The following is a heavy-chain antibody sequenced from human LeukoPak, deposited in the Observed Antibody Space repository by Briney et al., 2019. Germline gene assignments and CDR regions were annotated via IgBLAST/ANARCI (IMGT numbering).Heavy chain of an antibody. J-gene: IGHJ4*02. CDR1: GFTFSSYA. D-gene: IGHD3-10*01. V-gene: IGHV3-23*01. CDR3: AKDGYYASRNAPSYFDY. Sequence: PGGSLRLSCAASGFTFSSYAMSWVRRAPGKGLEWVSGISGSGDGTYYADSVKGRFTISRDNSKNTLFLQMNSLKAEDTAIYYCAKDGYYASRNAPSYFDYWGQGTLVTVSS. CDR2: ISGSGDGT.